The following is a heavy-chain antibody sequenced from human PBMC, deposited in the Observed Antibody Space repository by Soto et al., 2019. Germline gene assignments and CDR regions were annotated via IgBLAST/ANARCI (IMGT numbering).Heavy chain of an antibody. CDR1: GFTFSSYA. J-gene: IGHJ1*01. CDR2: ISGSGGST. V-gene: IGHV3-23*01. CDR3: AKDLQMLDAEYFQH. Sequence: GGSLRLSCAASGFTFSSYARSWVRQAPGKGLEWVSAISGSGGSTYCTDSVKGRFTISRDNSKNTLYLQMNSLRAEDTAVYYCAKDLQMLDAEYFQHWGQGTLVTVSS. D-gene: IGHD4-4*01.